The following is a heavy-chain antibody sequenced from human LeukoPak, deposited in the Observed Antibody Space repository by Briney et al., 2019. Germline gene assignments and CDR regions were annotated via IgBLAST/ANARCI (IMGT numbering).Heavy chain of an antibody. D-gene: IGHD2-15*01. J-gene: IGHJ5*02. CDR2: IIPIFGTA. CDR3: ARDVVVVAATGPWFDP. Sequence: SVKVSCKASGYTFTSYGISWVRQAPGQGLEWMGGIIPIFGTANYAQKFQGRVTITADESTSTAYMELSGLRSEDTAVYYCARDVVVVAATGPWFDPWGQGTLVTVSS. CDR1: GYTFTSYG. V-gene: IGHV1-69*13.